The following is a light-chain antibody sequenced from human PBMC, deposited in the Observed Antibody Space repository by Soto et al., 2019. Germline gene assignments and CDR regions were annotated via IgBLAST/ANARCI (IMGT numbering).Light chain of an antibody. CDR1: QTVNNN. Sequence: VMTQAPATLSVSPGEGATLSCMASQTVNNNVAWYQLKDGQVPRLLIYGASTRATDIPDRFSASGSGTDFTLTISRLEPEDLAVYFCQHYSRAPLTFGQGTKVDIK. J-gene: IGKJ1*01. CDR3: QHYSRAPLT. CDR2: GAS. V-gene: IGKV3-20*01.